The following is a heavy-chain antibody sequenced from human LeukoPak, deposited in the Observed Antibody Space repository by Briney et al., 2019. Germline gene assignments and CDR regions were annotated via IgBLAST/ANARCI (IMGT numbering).Heavy chain of an antibody. CDR3: ATFREIVVVITRRLSYFDY. CDR1: GYTLTGIS. CDR2: FDPEDGET. Sequence: ASVKVSCKVSGYTLTGISMHWVRRAPGKGLEWMGGFDPEDGETIYAQKFQGRVTMTEDTSTDTAYMELSSLRFEDTAVYYCATFREIVVVITRRLSYFDYWGQGTLVTVSS. V-gene: IGHV1-24*01. D-gene: IGHD2-21*01. J-gene: IGHJ4*02.